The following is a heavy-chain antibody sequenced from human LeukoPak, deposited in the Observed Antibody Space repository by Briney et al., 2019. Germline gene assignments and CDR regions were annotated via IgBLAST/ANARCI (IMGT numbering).Heavy chain of an antibody. CDR2: IKSKAAGGTT. CDR3: TWYYYDTLDY. Sequence: GGPLRLSCAASGFAFRDAWMTWVRQAPGKGLEGVGRIKSKAAGGTTDYAAPVNGRFTISRDDSRNTLYLQMNSLRTEDTAVYYCTWYYYDTLDYWGPGTLVTVSS. V-gene: IGHV3-15*01. J-gene: IGHJ4*02. D-gene: IGHD3-22*01. CDR1: GFAFRDAW.